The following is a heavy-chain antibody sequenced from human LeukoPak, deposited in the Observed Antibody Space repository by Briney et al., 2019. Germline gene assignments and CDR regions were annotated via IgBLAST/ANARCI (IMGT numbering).Heavy chain of an antibody. CDR3: ARVGQLLEYYDSAETNWFDP. J-gene: IGHJ5*02. CDR2: IYYSGST. CDR1: GGSFSGYY. Sequence: PSETLSLTCAVYGGSFSGYYWSWIRQPPGKGLEWIGYIYYSGSTYYNPSLKSRVTISVDTSKNQFSLKLSSVTAADTAVYYCARVGQLLEYYDSAETNWFDPWGQGTLVTVSS. D-gene: IGHD3-22*01. V-gene: IGHV4-30-4*01.